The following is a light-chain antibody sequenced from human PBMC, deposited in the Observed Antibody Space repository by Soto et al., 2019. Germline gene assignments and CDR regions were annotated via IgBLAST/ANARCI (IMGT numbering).Light chain of an antibody. Sequence: QSVLTQPPSVSGAPGQRITISCTGNSSNIGAAYDVHWYQQFPGKAPKVLIFGSRVRPSGVPDRFSGSKSATSASLAITGLQTDDEALYYCQSYDSYLHRVVFGGGTKLTVL. CDR3: QSYDSYLHRVV. CDR2: GSR. CDR1: SSNIGAAYD. J-gene: IGLJ2*01. V-gene: IGLV1-40*01.